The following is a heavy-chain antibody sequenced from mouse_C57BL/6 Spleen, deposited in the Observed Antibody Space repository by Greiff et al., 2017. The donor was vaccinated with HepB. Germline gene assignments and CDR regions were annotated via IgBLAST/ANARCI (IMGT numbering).Heavy chain of an antibody. D-gene: IGHD2-3*01. CDR1: GYTFTSYG. CDR3: ARRWLLPPYAMDY. V-gene: IGHV1-81*01. J-gene: IGHJ4*01. Sequence: QVQLQQSGAELARPGASVKLSCKASGYTFTSYGISWVKQSTGQGLEWIGEIYPRSGNTYYNEKFKGKATLTADKSSSTAYMELRSLTSEDSAVYFCARRWLLPPYAMDYWGQGTSVTVSS. CDR2: IYPRSGNT.